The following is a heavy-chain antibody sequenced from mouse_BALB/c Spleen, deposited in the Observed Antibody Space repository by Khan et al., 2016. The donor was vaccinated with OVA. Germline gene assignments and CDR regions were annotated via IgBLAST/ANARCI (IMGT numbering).Heavy chain of an antibody. CDR2: INPSTGYT. V-gene: IGHV1-7*01. CDR1: GYTFPNYW. Sequence: QVQLQQPGAELAKPGASVKMSCKASGYTFPNYWMHWVKQRPGQGLEWIGYINPSTGYTEYNQMFKDKATLTADISSSTAYLQLSSLTSEDSAVYYCTRLGHSYGSTFVYGGQGPTLTVSS. J-gene: IGHJ2*01. CDR3: TRLGHSYGSTFVY. D-gene: IGHD1-2*01.